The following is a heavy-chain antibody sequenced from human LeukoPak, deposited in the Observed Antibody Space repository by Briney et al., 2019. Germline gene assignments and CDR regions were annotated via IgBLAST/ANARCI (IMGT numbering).Heavy chain of an antibody. CDR3: ARDDLSIAVAGHDAFDI. V-gene: IGHV4-59*01. CDR1: GGSISSYY. J-gene: IGHJ3*02. Sequence: SETLSLTCTVSGGSISSYYWSWIRQPPGKGLEWVGYIYYSGSTNYNPSLKSRVTISVDTSKNQFSLKLSSVTAADTAVNYCARDDLSIAVAGHDAFDIWGQGTMVTVSS. D-gene: IGHD6-19*01. CDR2: IYYSGST.